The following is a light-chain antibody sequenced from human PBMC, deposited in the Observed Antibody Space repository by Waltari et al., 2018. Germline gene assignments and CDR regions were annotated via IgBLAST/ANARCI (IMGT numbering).Light chain of an antibody. J-gene: IGLJ3*02. CDR2: DIN. V-gene: IGLV2-11*01. Sequence: QSALTQPRSVSGSPGQSVTISCTGTSSDVGGYNYVVWYQQHPDKAPKRIIYDINKRPSGVPDRFSGSKSGNTASLTISGLQAEDEADYYCCSYVGSNIYWVFGGGTKLIVL. CDR1: SSDVGGYNY. CDR3: CSYVGSNIYWV.